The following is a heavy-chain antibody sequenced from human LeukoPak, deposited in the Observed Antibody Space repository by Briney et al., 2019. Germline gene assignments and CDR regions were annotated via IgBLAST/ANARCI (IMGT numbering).Heavy chain of an antibody. Sequence: GGSLRLSCAASGFTFSSYSMNWVRQAPGKGLEWVSSISSSSYIYYADSVKGRFTISRDNAKNSLYLQMNSLRAEDTAVYYCAKDGIVGATTKVDYWGQGTLVTVSS. V-gene: IGHV3-21*01. J-gene: IGHJ4*02. CDR1: GFTFSSYS. CDR3: AKDGIVGATTKVDY. D-gene: IGHD1-26*01. CDR2: ISSSSYI.